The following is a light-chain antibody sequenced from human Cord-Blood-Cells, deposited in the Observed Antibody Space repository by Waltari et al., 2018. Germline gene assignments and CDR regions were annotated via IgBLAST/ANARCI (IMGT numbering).Light chain of an antibody. J-gene: IGLJ1*01. Sequence: QSALTQPRSVSGSPGQSVTISCTGTSSDVGGYNYVSWYQQHPGKAPKLMIYDVSKRPAGVPDRVSGSKAGNTASLTISGRQAEDEADYYCCSYAGSYVFGTGTKVTVL. CDR2: DVS. CDR1: SSDVGGYNY. CDR3: CSYAGSYV. V-gene: IGLV2-11*01.